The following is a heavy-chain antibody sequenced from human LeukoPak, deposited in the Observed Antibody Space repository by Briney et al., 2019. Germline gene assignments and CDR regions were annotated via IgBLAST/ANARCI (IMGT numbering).Heavy chain of an antibody. J-gene: IGHJ4*02. CDR1: GFTFSRHA. D-gene: IGHD3-22*01. Sequence: GGPLRLSCAASGFTFSRHAMSWVRQAPGKGLEWVSGISGSGGFTYYADSVKGRFTISRDNSKNTLYLQMNSLRAEDTAVYYCATAYYYDSRGYDPLDYWGQGTLVTVSS. CDR3: ATAYYYDSRGYDPLDY. CDR2: ISGSGGFT. V-gene: IGHV3-23*01.